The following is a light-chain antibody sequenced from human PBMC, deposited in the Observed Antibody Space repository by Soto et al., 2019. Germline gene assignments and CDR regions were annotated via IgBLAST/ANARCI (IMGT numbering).Light chain of an antibody. CDR1: QSVSSD. V-gene: IGKV3-15*01. J-gene: IGKJ2*01. Sequence: EIVMTQSPATLSVSPGERATLSCRASQSVSSDFAWYHQKPGQAPRLLIYGASTRATGIPARFSGSGSGTEFTLTINSLQSEDFAVYYCQQYNSYSYTFGQGTKLEIK. CDR3: QQYNSYSYT. CDR2: GAS.